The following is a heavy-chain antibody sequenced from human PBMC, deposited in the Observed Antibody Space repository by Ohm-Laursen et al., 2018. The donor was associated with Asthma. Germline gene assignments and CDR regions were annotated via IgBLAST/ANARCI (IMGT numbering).Heavy chain of an antibody. CDR2: INPNSGGT. J-gene: IGHJ5*02. D-gene: IGHD3-22*01. Sequence: VASVKVSCKASGYTFTGYYMHWVRQAPGQGLEWMGRINPNSGGTNYAQKFQGRVTMTRDTSISTAYMELSRLRSDDTAVYYCARGGNYYDSSWEEWFDPWGQGTLVTVSS. CDR1: GYTFTGYY. V-gene: IGHV1-2*06. CDR3: ARGGNYYDSSWEEWFDP.